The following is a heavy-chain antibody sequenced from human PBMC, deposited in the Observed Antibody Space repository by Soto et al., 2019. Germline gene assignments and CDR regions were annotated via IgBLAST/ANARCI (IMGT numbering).Heavy chain of an antibody. V-gene: IGHV3-23*01. J-gene: IGHJ4*02. Sequence: PGGSLRLSCAASGFTFSSYAMSWVRQAPWKWLEWISSISGSGSSIYYADSVKGRFTISRDNSKNTLYLQMSSLRAEDTAVYYSAKVFYYYDSSGYYYFDYWGQGTLVTVSS. CDR1: GFTFSSYA. CDR3: AKVFYYYDSSGYYYFDY. D-gene: IGHD3-22*01. CDR2: ISGSGSSI.